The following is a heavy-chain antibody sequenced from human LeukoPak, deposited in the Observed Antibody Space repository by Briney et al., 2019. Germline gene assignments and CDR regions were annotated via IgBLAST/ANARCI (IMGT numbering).Heavy chain of an antibody. V-gene: IGHV4-34*01. J-gene: IGHJ5*02. D-gene: IGHD3-10*01. CDR1: GGSFSGYY. CDR3: ARGRARGNWFDP. CDR2: INHSGST. Sequence: PSETLSLTCAVYGGSFSGYYWSWIRQPPGKGLEWIGEINHSGSTNYNPSLESRVTISVDTSKNQFSLKLSSVTAADTAVYYCARGRARGNWFDPWGQGTLVTVSS.